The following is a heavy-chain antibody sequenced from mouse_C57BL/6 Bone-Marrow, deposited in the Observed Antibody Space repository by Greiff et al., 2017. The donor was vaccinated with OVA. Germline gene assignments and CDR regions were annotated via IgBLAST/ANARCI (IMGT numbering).Heavy chain of an antibody. V-gene: IGHV5-17*01. CDR1: GFTFSDYG. CDR3: ARGWLLPAWFAY. D-gene: IGHD2-3*01. Sequence: EVKLVESGGGLVKPGGSLKLSCAASGFTFSDYGMHWVRQAPEKGLEWVAYISSGSSTIYYADTVKGRFTISSDNAKTTLFLRRTSLESEDTAMYYCARGWLLPAWFAYWGQGTLVTVSA. J-gene: IGHJ3*01. CDR2: ISSGSSTI.